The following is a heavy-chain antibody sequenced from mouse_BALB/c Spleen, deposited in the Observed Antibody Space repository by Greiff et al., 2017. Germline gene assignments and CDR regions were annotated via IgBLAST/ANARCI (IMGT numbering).Heavy chain of an antibody. J-gene: IGHJ4*01. V-gene: IGHV5-15*02. CDR2: ISNLAYSI. D-gene: IGHD1-2*01. Sequence: EVNLVESGGGLVQPGGSRKLSCAASGFTFSDYGMAWVRQAPGKGPEWVAFISNLAYSIYYADTVTGRFTISRENAKNTLYLEMSSLRSEDTAMYYCARSTAPYAMDYWGQGTSVTVSS. CDR1: GFTFSDYG. CDR3: ARSTAPYAMDY.